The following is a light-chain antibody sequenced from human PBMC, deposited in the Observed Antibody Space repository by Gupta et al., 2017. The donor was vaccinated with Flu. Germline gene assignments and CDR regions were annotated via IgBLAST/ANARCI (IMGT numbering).Light chain of an antibody. CDR1: QSVLYSSNNKNY. J-gene: IGKJ4*01. CDR2: WAS. CDR3: QQYYDTPLT. Sequence: DIVMTQSPDSLAVSLGERATINCKSSQSVLYSSNNKNYLAWYQQKPRQPPKLLIYWASTREPGAPDRFSGSGSGTDFTLTISSLQAEDVAVYYCQQYYDTPLTFGGGTKVEIK. V-gene: IGKV4-1*01.